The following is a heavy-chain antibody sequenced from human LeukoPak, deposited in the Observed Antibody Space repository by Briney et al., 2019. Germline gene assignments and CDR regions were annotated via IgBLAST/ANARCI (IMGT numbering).Heavy chain of an antibody. CDR1: GFTFDDYG. V-gene: IGHV3-20*04. D-gene: IGHD1-26*01. CDR2: INWNGGST. Sequence: GRSLRLSCAASGFTFDDYGMSWGRQAPGRGVGWGSGINWNGGSTGYADSVKGRFTISRDNAKNSLYLQMNSLRAEDTALYYCASGGIYYGAAFDFWGQGSLVTVSA. J-gene: IGHJ4*02. CDR3: ASGGIYYGAAFDF.